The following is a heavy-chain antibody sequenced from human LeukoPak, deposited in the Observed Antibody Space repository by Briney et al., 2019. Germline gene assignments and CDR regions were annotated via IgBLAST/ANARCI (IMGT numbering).Heavy chain of an antibody. Sequence: GTSVKVSCEASGYTFTAYYVHWVRQAPGQGLEWMGWISGYNGNTHYAQKLQGRVTMTTDTSTSTAYMELRSLRSDDTAVYYCARDKPDRAAGHEDYWGQGTLVTVSS. V-gene: IGHV1-18*04. D-gene: IGHD6-13*01. CDR2: ISGYNGNT. CDR1: GYTFTAYY. J-gene: IGHJ4*02. CDR3: ARDKPDRAAGHEDY.